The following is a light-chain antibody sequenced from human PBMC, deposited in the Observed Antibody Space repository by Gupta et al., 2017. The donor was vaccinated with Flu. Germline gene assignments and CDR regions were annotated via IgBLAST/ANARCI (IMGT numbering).Light chain of an antibody. Sequence: QSLLTQPPSSSGTPGQRVTISCSGSNSNIGRNTLSWYQQLPGAAPKLIIQNDNQRHSGAPARFSGSKDGTSASLTISGLQAEDGGDFYCATWDDSMNGPVFGGGTRLTVL. CDR3: ATWDDSMNGPV. CDR1: NSNIGRNT. J-gene: IGLJ3*02. V-gene: IGLV1-44*01. CDR2: NDN.